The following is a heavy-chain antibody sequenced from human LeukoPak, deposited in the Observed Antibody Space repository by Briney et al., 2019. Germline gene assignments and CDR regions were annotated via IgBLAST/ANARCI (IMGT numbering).Heavy chain of an antibody. Sequence: PGGSMRLSCAAYAFTFSIYAMHWVRQAPGKGLEWVAVIPYDGSHKYYADSVKGRFTISRDNSKNTLYLQMNSLRAEDTAVYYCARDHSGYCSGGSCYGRAYYYYGMDVWGQGTTVTVSS. CDR2: IPYDGSHK. J-gene: IGHJ6*02. CDR1: AFTFSIYA. D-gene: IGHD2-15*01. CDR3: ARDHSGYCSGGSCYGRAYYYYGMDV. V-gene: IGHV3-30-3*01.